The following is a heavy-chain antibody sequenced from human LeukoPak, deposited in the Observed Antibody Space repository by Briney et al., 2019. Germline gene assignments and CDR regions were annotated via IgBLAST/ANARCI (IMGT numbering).Heavy chain of an antibody. D-gene: IGHD2-21*02. CDR3: ARDPLAYCGGDCYLGAFDI. J-gene: IGHJ3*02. CDR1: GGSTRSSSYY. V-gene: IGHV4-39*07. Sequence: SETLSLTCTVSGGSTRSSSYYWGWIRQPPGKGLEWIGSIYYSGSTYYNPSLKSRVTISVDTSKNQFSLKLSSVTAADTAVYYCARDPLAYCGGDCYLGAFDIWGQGTMVTVSS. CDR2: IYYSGST.